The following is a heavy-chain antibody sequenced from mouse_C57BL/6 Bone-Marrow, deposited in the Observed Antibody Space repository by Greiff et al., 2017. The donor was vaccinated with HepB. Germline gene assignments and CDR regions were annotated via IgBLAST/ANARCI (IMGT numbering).Heavy chain of an antibody. CDR2: IDPNSGGT. CDR1: GYTFTSYW. Sequence: QVQLQQPGAELVKPGASVKLSCKASGYTFTSYWMHWVKQRPGRGLEWIGRIDPNSGGTKYNEKFKSKATLTVDKPSSTAYIQLSSLTSEDSAVYYYASGKDDYDEENFDYWGQGTTLTVSS. V-gene: IGHV1-72*01. J-gene: IGHJ2*01. CDR3: ASGKDDYDEENFDY. D-gene: IGHD2-4*01.